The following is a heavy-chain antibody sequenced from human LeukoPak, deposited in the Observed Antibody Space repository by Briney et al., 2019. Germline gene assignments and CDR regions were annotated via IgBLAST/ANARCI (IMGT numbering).Heavy chain of an antibody. CDR1: GGSISSSHYY. J-gene: IGHJ4*02. Sequence: SETLSLTCTVSGGSISSSHYYWGWIRQPPGKGLEWIGNIYYSGSTHYKPSLKSRVTISVDTSKNRFSLELSSVTAADTAVYYCARGPAFHDFWSGYEEKHSAFHIWGQGTLVTVSS. D-gene: IGHD3-3*01. CDR3: ARGPAFHDFWSGYEEKHSAFHI. V-gene: IGHV4-39*07. CDR2: IYYSGST.